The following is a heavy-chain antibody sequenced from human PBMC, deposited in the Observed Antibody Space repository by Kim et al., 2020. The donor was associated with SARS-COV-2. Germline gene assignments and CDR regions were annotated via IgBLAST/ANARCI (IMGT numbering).Heavy chain of an antibody. J-gene: IGHJ6*02. CDR1: GGTFSSYA. Sequence: SVKVSCKASGGTFSSYAISWVRQAPGQGLEWMGRIIPILGIANYAQKFQGRVTITADKSTSTAYMELSSLRSEDTAVYYCARDSSSWLRKGYYYYGMDVWGQGTTVTVSS. CDR3: ARDSSSWLRKGYYYYGMDV. D-gene: IGHD6-13*01. V-gene: IGHV1-69*04. CDR2: IIPILGIA.